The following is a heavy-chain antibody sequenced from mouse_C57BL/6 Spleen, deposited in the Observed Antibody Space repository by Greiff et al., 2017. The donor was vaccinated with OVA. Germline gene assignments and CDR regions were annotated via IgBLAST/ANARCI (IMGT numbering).Heavy chain of an antibody. CDR1: GYAFTNYL. D-gene: IGHD2-1*01. CDR2: INPGSGGT. CDR3: AREGNWHFDY. Sequence: VKLMESGAELVRPGTSVKESCKASGYAFTNYLIEWVKQRPGQGLEWIGVINPGSGGTNYNEKLKGKATLTADKSSSTAYMQLSSLTSEDSAVYFCAREGNWHFDYWGQGTTLTVSS. J-gene: IGHJ2*01. V-gene: IGHV1-54*01.